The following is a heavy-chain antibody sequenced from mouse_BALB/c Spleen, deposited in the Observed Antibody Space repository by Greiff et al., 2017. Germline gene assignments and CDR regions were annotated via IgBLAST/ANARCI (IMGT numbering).Heavy chain of an antibody. J-gene: IGHJ4*01. V-gene: IGHV5-17*02. Sequence: EVQLVESGGGLVQPGGSRKLSCAASGFTFSSFGMHWVRQAPEKGLEWVAYISSGSSTIYYADTVKGRFTISRDNPKNTLFLQMTSLRSEDTAMYYCARRYGSRGYYAMDYWGQGTSVTVSS. D-gene: IGHD1-1*01. CDR3: ARRYGSRGYYAMDY. CDR1: GFTFSSFG. CDR2: ISSGSSTI.